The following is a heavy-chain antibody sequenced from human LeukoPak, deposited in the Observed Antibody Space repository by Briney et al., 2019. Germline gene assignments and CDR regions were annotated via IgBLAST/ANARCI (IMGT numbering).Heavy chain of an antibody. D-gene: IGHD6-19*01. J-gene: IGHJ4*02. V-gene: IGHV3-11*01. CDR1: GFTFSDYY. CDR2: ISSSGSTI. Sequence: GASLRLSRAPSGFTFSDYYMSWIRQPPGKGLEWVSYISSSGSTIYYADSVKGRFTISRDNAKNSLYLQMNSLRAEDTAVYYCARVSPIAVAGPTLFDYWGQGTLVTVSS. CDR3: ARVSPIAVAGPTLFDY.